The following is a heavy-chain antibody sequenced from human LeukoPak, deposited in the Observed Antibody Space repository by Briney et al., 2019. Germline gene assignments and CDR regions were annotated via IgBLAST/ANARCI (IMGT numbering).Heavy chain of an antibody. CDR2: IYYSGST. J-gene: IGHJ4*02. CDR1: GGSISINNYY. CDR3: ARQTGSGLFILP. V-gene: IGHV4-39*01. Sequence: PSETLSLTCTVSGGSISINNYYWAWIRQPPGKGLEWIANIYYSGSTYYNPSLKSRVTISINTSKNQFSLSLTSVTAADTAVYYCARQTGSGLFILPGGQGTLVTVSS. D-gene: IGHD3/OR15-3a*01.